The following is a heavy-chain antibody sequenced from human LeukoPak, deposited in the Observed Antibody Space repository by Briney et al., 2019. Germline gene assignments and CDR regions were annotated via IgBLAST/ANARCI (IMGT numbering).Heavy chain of an antibody. CDR2: IYYTGTT. V-gene: IGHV4-39*01. D-gene: IGHD3/OR15-3a*01. CDR3: ARQEIGLRSFDP. Sequence: SETLSLTCTVSGGSISSSLYHWGWIRQSPGKNLEWLGSIYYTGTTHYNPSLKSRFAISVDTSKNQFSLNLSSVTAADTAVYYCARQEIGLRSFDPWGQGTLVTVSS. J-gene: IGHJ5*02. CDR1: GGSISSSLYH.